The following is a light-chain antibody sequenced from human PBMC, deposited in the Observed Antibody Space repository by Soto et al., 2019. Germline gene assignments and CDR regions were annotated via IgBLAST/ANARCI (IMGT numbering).Light chain of an antibody. CDR1: SSDVGSYNL. CDR2: EGS. CDR3: CSYAGSSTFFYV. Sequence: QSVLTQPASVSGSPGQSITISYTGTSSDVGSYNLVSWYQQHPGKAPKLMIYEGSKRPSGVSNRFSGSKSGNTASLTISGLQAEDEADYYCCSYAGSSTFFYVFGTGTKVTVL. J-gene: IGLJ1*01. V-gene: IGLV2-23*03.